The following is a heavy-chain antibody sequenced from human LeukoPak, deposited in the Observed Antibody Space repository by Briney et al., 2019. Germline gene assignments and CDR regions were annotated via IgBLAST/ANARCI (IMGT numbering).Heavy chain of an antibody. V-gene: IGHV4-38-2*02. CDR3: ARFIPNYYYMDV. J-gene: IGHJ6*03. Sequence: SETLSLTCTVSGYSISSGYYWGWIRQPPGKWLEWIGSIYHSGSTYYNPSLKSRVTISVDTSKNQFSLKLSSVTAADTAVYYCARFIPNYYYMDVWGKGTTVTVSS. CDR1: GYSISSGYY. CDR2: IYHSGST. D-gene: IGHD3-16*02.